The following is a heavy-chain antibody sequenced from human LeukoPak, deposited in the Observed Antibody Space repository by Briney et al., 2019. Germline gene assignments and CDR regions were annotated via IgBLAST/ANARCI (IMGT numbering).Heavy chain of an antibody. J-gene: IGHJ6*02. D-gene: IGHD2-15*01. CDR3: AREIAHSGGAMDV. CDR2: ISSSSSYI. Sequence: GGSLRLSCAASEFTFSSYSMSWVRQAPGKGLEWVSSISSSSSYIYYADSVKGRFTISRDNAKNSLYLQMNSLRAEDTAVYYCAREIAHSGGAMDVWGQGTTVTVSS. CDR1: EFTFSSYS. V-gene: IGHV3-21*01.